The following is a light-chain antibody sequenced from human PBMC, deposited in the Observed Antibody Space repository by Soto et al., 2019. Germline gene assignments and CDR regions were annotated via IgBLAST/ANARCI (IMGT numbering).Light chain of an antibody. J-gene: IGKJ1*01. V-gene: IGKV1-16*02. Sequence: DIQMTQSPSSLSASVGDRVTITCRASQDINNVLAWFQQKPGKAPKPLIYAASSLQSGVPSKFSGSGSGTDFTLTISSLQPEDFATYYCQQYKTYPWTVGQGTKVDIK. CDR3: QQYKTYPWT. CDR2: AAS. CDR1: QDINNV.